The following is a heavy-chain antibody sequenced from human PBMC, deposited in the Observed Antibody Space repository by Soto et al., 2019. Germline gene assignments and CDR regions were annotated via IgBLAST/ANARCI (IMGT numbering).Heavy chain of an antibody. CDR2: ISAYNGNT. CDR1: GYTFTSYG. J-gene: IGHJ3*02. Sequence: KRATASVKVSCRASGYTFTSYGMSCLRQAPGQVLGWMGWISAYNGNTNYAQKLQGRVTMTTDTSTSTAYMELRSLRSDDTAVYYCARDHYGYYDFWSGSRAFDIWGQGTMVTVSS. V-gene: IGHV1-18*04. CDR3: ARDHYGYYDFWSGSRAFDI. D-gene: IGHD3-3*01.